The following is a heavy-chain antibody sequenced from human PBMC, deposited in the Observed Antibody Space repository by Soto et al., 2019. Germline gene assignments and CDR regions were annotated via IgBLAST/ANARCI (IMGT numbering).Heavy chain of an antibody. CDR3: AGGYDHYYDSSGFQFDY. D-gene: IGHD3-22*01. CDR1: GGSISSSSYY. V-gene: IGHV4-39*01. J-gene: IGHJ4*02. CDR2: IYYSGST. Sequence: SETLSLTCTVSGGSISSSSYYWGWIRQPPGKGLEWIGSIYYSGSTYYNPSLKSRVTISVDTSKNQFSLKLSSVTAADTAVYYCAGGYDHYYDSSGFQFDYWGQGTLVTVSS.